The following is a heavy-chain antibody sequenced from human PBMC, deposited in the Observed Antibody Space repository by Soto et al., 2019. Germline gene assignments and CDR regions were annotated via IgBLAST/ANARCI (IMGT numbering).Heavy chain of an antibody. CDR1: GFTFSSYG. CDR3: ARDGHGSGNYGMDV. CDR2: IWYDGSNK. J-gene: IGHJ6*02. D-gene: IGHD3-10*01. Sequence: GGSLRLSCAASGFTFSSYGMHWVRQAPGKGLEWVAVIWYDGSNKYYADSVKGRFTISRDNSKNTLYLQMNSLRAEDTAVYYCARDGHGSGNYGMDVWGQGTTVTVSS. V-gene: IGHV3-33*01.